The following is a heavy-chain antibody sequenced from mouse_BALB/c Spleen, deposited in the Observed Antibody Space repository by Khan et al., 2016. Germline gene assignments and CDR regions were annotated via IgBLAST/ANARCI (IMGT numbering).Heavy chain of an antibody. Sequence: DLVKPGASVKLSCKASGYTFTSYWINWIKQRPGQGLEWIGRIAPGSGSTYYNEMFKGKATLTVDTSSSTAYIQLSSLSSEDSAVYFCARDAFTARGYYAMDYWGQGTSVTVSS. J-gene: IGHJ4*01. D-gene: IGHD1-2*01. CDR3: ARDAFTARGYYAMDY. CDR2: IAPGSGST. V-gene: IGHV1S41*01. CDR1: GYTFTSYW.